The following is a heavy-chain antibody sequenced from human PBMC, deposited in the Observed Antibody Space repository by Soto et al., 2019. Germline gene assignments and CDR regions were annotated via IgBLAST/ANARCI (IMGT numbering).Heavy chain of an antibody. D-gene: IGHD3-3*01. Sequence: PGGSLRLSCAASGFTFSSYAMSWVRQAPGKGLEWVSAISGSGGSTYYADSVKGRFTISRDNSKNTLYLQMNSLRAEDTAVYYCAKDGPENDFWSGYSYYYYGMDVWGQGTTVTVSS. CDR2: ISGSGGST. CDR3: AKDGPENDFWSGYSYYYYGMDV. J-gene: IGHJ6*02. CDR1: GFTFSSYA. V-gene: IGHV3-23*01.